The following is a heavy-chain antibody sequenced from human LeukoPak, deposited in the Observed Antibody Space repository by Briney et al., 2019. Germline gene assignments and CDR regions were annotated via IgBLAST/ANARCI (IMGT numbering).Heavy chain of an antibody. Sequence: ASVKVSCKASGYTFSTSGISWGRQAPGQGLEWRGWISSYNGNTNYAQKLQGRVTMTTETSTSTVYMELRSLRSDDTAIYYCARDRGYSVYDRSDYWGQGTLVTVSS. CDR2: ISSYNGNT. D-gene: IGHD5/OR15-5a*01. CDR1: GYTFSTSG. CDR3: ARDRGYSVYDRSDY. V-gene: IGHV1-18*01. J-gene: IGHJ4*02.